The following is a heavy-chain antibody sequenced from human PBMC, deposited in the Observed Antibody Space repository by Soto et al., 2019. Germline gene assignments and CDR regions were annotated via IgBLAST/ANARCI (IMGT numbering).Heavy chain of an antibody. CDR1: GYTFTSYG. CDR3: ARVTNYYDSSGYYRHFDY. Sequence: ASVKVSCKASGYTFTSYGISWVRQAPGQGLEWMGWISAYNGNTNYAQKLQGRVTMTTDTSTSTAYMELRSLRSDDTAVYCCARVTNYYDSSGYYRHFDYWGQGXLVTVSS. J-gene: IGHJ4*02. CDR2: ISAYNGNT. D-gene: IGHD3-22*01. V-gene: IGHV1-18*01.